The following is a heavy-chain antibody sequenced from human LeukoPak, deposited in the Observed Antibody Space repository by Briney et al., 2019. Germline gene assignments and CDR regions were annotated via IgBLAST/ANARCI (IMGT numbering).Heavy chain of an antibody. D-gene: IGHD3-22*01. Sequence: GASVKVSCKASEGTFSSYAISWVRQAPGQGLEWMGGIIPIFGTANYAQKFQGRVTITADESTSTAYMELSSLRSEDTAVYYCARTRPTYYYDSRRAFDIWGQGTMVTVSS. CDR3: ARTRPTYYYDSRRAFDI. V-gene: IGHV1-69*13. CDR1: EGTFSSYA. CDR2: IIPIFGTA. J-gene: IGHJ3*02.